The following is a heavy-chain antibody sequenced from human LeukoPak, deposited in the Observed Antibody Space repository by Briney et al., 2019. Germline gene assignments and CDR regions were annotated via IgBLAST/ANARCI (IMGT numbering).Heavy chain of an antibody. V-gene: IGHV4-4*07. Sequence: PSETLSLTCTVSGGFISSYYWSWIRQPAGKGLEWIGRIYTSGSTNYNPSLKSRVTMSVDTSKNQFSLKLSSVTAADTAVYYCARDQYAEDIVVVPAAKGNYYYYYYMDVWGKGTTVTVSS. CDR1: GGFISSYY. CDR2: IYTSGST. J-gene: IGHJ6*03. D-gene: IGHD2-2*01. CDR3: ARDQYAEDIVVVPAAKGNYYYYYYMDV.